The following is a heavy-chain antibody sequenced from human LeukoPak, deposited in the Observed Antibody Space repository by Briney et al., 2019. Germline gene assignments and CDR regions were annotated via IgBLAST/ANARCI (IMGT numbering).Heavy chain of an antibody. Sequence: GGSLRLSCAASGFTVSSNYMSWVRQAPGKGLEWVSVIYSGGSTYYADFVKGRFTISRDNSKNTLYLQMNSLRAEDTAVYYCARDVKGAATAFDIWGQGTMVTVSS. CDR3: ARDVKGAATAFDI. V-gene: IGHV3-66*01. J-gene: IGHJ3*02. CDR1: GFTVSSNY. D-gene: IGHD1-26*01. CDR2: IYSGGST.